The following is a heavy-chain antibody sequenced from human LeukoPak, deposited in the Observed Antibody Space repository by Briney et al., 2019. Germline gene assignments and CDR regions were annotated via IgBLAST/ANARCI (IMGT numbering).Heavy chain of an antibody. Sequence: SEALSLTCTVSGYSISSGYYWGWIRQPPGKGLEWIGSIYHSGSTYYNPSLKSRVTISVDTSKNQFSLKLSSVTAADTAVYYCARYDSGSFGPNFYPWVQGTLVTVSS. CDR1: GYSISSGYY. J-gene: IGHJ5*02. CDR2: IYHSGST. D-gene: IGHD3-10*01. V-gene: IGHV4-38-2*02. CDR3: ARYDSGSFGPNFYP.